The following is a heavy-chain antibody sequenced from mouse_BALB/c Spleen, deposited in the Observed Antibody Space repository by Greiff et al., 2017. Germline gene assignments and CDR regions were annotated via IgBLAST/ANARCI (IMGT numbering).Heavy chain of an antibody. V-gene: IGHV2-9*02. CDR3: ARYDYDGAMDY. Sequence: VNLVESGPGLVAPSQSLSITCTVSGFSLTSYGVHWVRQPPGKGLEWLGVIWAGGSTNYNSALMSRLSISKDNSKSQVFLKMNSLQTDDTAMYYCARYDYDGAMDYWGQGTSVTVSS. J-gene: IGHJ4*01. D-gene: IGHD2-4*01. CDR2: IWAGGST. CDR1: GFSLTSYG.